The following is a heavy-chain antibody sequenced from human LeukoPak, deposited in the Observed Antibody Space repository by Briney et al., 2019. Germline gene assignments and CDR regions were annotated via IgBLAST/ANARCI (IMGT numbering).Heavy chain of an antibody. D-gene: IGHD3-10*01. Sequence: GGSLRLSCAASGFSFSSFSMHWVRQAPGKGLEWVAVLSYDGTYKYYADSVKGRFTISKDNSKNTLYLQMNSLRAKDTAVYYCARDRGPNTYDYWGQGTLVTVSS. CDR1: GFSFSSFS. J-gene: IGHJ4*02. CDR2: LSYDGTYK. V-gene: IGHV3-30-3*01. CDR3: ARDRGPNTYDY.